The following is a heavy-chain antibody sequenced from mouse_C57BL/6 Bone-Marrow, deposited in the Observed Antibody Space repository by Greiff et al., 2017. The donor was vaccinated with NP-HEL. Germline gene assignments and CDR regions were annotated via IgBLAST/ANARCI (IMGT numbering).Heavy chain of an antibody. D-gene: IGHD1-1*01. V-gene: IGHV5-17*01. CDR2: ISSGSSTI. J-gene: IGHJ2*01. Sequence: EVKLQESGGGLVKPGGSLKLSCAASGFTFSDYGMHWVRQAPEKGLEWVAYISSGSSTIYYADTVKGRFTISRDNAKNTLFLQMTSLRSEDTAMYYCARVYYGSRGYFDYWGQGTTLTVSS. CDR1: GFTFSDYG. CDR3: ARVYYGSRGYFDY.